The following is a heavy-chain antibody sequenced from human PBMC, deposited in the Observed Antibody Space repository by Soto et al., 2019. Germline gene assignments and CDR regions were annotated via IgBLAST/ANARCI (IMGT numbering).Heavy chain of an antibody. CDR2: INHSGST. V-gene: IGHV4-34*01. D-gene: IGHD7-27*01. CDR1: GGSFSGYD. J-gene: IGHJ4*02. CDR3: ARGWGRIFDY. Sequence: QVQLQQWGEGLLKPSETLSLTCAVYGGSFSGYDWNWIRQPPGKGLEWIGEINHSGSTNYNPSLKSRVTISVDTSKNQFSLKLSSMTAADTAVYYCARGWGRIFDYWGQGTLVTVSS.